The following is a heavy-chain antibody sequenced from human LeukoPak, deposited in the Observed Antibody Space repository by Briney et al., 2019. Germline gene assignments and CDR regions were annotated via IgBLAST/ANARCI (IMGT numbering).Heavy chain of an antibody. CDR3: ARDQGIFDY. CDR2: ISSSSKTI. Sequence: GGSLRLLCAACGLTLSRHSMNWVRQAPGKGLEWVSYISSSSKTIYYADSVKGRFTISRDNAKNSLYLQMNSLRDEDSAVYYCARDQGIFDYWGQGTRVTVSS. V-gene: IGHV3-48*02. CDR1: GLTLSRHS. J-gene: IGHJ4*02.